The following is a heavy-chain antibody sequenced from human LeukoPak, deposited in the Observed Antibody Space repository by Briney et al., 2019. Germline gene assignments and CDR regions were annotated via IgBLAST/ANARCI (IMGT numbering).Heavy chain of an antibody. Sequence: GGSRRLSCAASEITFSTYTMHWVRQAPGKGLEWVALMSYDGSSIYYADSLKGRFTISRDNSKNILYVQMNSLRAEDTAVYYCVKDRRPFESLLVEFYFDFWGQGTLVTVSS. D-gene: IGHD3-3*01. CDR1: EITFSTYT. CDR2: MSYDGSSI. J-gene: IGHJ4*02. CDR3: VKDRRPFESLLVEFYFDF. V-gene: IGHV3-30*04.